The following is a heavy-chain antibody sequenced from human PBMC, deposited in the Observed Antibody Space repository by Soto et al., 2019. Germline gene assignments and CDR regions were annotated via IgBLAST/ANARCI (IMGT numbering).Heavy chain of an antibody. V-gene: IGHV4-31*03. CDR3: AREGDNSGYYLDY. Sequence: SETLSLTCTVSGGSISSGGYYWSWIRQHPGKGLEWIGYIDYRGITYYDPSLKSRVTISVDTSKNQFSLKLSSVTAADTAVYYCAREGDNSGYYLDYWGQGTLVNVS. CDR2: IDYRGIT. J-gene: IGHJ4*02. D-gene: IGHD3-22*01. CDR1: GGSISSGGYY.